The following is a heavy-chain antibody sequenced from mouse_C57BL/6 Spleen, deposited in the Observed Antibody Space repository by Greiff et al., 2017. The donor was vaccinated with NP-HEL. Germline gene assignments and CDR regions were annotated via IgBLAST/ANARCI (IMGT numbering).Heavy chain of an antibody. D-gene: IGHD1-1*01. CDR1: GYTFTDYY. V-gene: IGHV1-84*01. Sequence: LMESGPELVKPGASVKISCKASGYTFTDYYINWVKQRPGQGLEWIGWIYPGSGNTKYNEKFKGKATLTVDTSSSTAYMQLSSLTSEDSAVYFCARFYYGSSHWYFDVWGTGTTVTVSS. CDR3: ARFYYGSSHWYFDV. CDR2: IYPGSGNT. J-gene: IGHJ1*03.